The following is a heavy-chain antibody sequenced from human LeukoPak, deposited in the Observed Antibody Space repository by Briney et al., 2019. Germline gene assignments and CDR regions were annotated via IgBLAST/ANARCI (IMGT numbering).Heavy chain of an antibody. V-gene: IGHV1-18*01. D-gene: IGHD1-1*01. CDR1: GYTFTSYA. CDR2: TSAYNDKT. J-gene: IGHJ4*02. CDR3: ARGTYFDY. Sequence: ASVKVSCKASGYTFTSYAMNWVRQAPGQGLEWMGWTSAYNDKTKYAQKLEGRVTMTTDTSTSTAYMEMRSLRSDDTAVYHCARGTYFDYWGQGTLVTVSS.